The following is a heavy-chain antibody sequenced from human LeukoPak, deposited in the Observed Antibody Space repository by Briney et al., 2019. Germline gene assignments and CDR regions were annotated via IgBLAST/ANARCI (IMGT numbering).Heavy chain of an antibody. Sequence: GGSLRLSCAASGFTFSSYWMHCVRQGPGKGLVWVSRISTDGSSTDYADSVKGRFTISRENAKNTLYLQMDSLRAEDTAVYYCAKTRTLPIAGGFDTWGQGSLVTASS. V-gene: IGHV3-74*01. CDR3: AKTRTLPIAGGFDT. CDR2: ISTDGSST. CDR1: GFTFSSYW. D-gene: IGHD3-16*01. J-gene: IGHJ5*02.